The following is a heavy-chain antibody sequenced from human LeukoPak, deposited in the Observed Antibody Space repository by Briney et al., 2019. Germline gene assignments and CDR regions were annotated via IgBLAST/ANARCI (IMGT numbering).Heavy chain of an antibody. V-gene: IGHV3-23*01. J-gene: IGHJ4*02. CDR3: ARELAAGVSPSFDY. CDR2: INTSGGST. CDR1: GFTFSSYA. Sequence: GGSLRLSCAASGFTFSSYAMSWVRQASGKGLEWVSGINTSGGSTYYADSVKGRFTISRDNSKSTLYLQMNSLRAEDTAVYYCARELAAGVSPSFDYWGQGTLVTVSS. D-gene: IGHD6-13*01.